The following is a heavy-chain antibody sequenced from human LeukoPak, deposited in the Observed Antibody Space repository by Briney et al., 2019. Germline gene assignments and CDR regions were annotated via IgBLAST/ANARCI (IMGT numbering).Heavy chain of an antibody. J-gene: IGHJ5*02. CDR2: VSATGGT. D-gene: IGHD3-22*01. V-gene: IGHV4-4*07. CDR3: AGGLGNAYDLNWFGT. Sequence: SETLSLTCTVSGASILSDYWSWIRQPAGRGLEYIGRVSATGGTRYSPSLKSRVSMSVDTSKNQFSLTLTSLTAADTAVYYCAGGLGNAYDLNWFGTWGQGTLVTVSS. CDR1: GASILSDY.